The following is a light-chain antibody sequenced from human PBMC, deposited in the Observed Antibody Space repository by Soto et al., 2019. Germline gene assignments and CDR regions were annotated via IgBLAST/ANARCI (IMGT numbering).Light chain of an antibody. J-gene: IGLJ2*01. V-gene: IGLV2-11*01. Sequence: QSALTQPRSVSGSPGQSVTISCTGTSSDVGGHNFVSWYQQHPGIAPKLMIYDVNKRPSGVPDRFSGSKSGNTASLTISGLQAEDEADYYCFSYAGSNTVIFGGGTKLTV. CDR1: SSDVGGHNF. CDR2: DVN. CDR3: FSYAGSNTVI.